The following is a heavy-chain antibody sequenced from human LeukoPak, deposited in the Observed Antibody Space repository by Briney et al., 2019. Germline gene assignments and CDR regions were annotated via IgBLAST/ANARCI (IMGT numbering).Heavy chain of an antibody. CDR3: IRIRTREHQYGMDV. CDR1: GFPFSNYD. V-gene: IGHV3-13*01. Sequence: PGGFLRLSCGASGFPFSNYDMHWVRQAPGKGLDWVSAIDTVGNTYYSGSVKGRFTISRENAQNSLFLQMNSLRDGDTALYYCIRIRTREHQYGMDVWGQGTTVTVSS. CDR2: IDTVGNT. D-gene: IGHD1-26*01. J-gene: IGHJ6*02.